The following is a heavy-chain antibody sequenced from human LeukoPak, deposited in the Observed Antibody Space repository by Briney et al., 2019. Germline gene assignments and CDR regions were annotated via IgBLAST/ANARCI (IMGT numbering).Heavy chain of an antibody. CDR1: GYSISSGYY. J-gene: IGHJ4*02. CDR3: ADTGYYCLDK. D-gene: IGHD3-9*01. CDR2: IYHSGST. V-gene: IGHV4-38-2*02. Sequence: SETLSLTCTVSGYSISSGYYWGWIRQPPGKGLEWIGSIYHSGSTYYDPSLKSRVTISVDTSKNQFPLKLSSVTAADTAVYYCADTGYYCLDKWGQGTLVTVSS.